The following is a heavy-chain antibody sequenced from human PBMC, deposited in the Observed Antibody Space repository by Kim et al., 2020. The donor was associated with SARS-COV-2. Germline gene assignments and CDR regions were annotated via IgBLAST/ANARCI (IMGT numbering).Heavy chain of an antibody. Sequence: SVKVSCKASGGTFSSYAISWVRQAPGQGLEWMGGIIPIFGTANYAQKFQGRVTITADESTSTAYMELSILRSEDTAVYYCAREAPTYDYVWGSYRAWFGYWGQGTLVTVSS. D-gene: IGHD3-16*02. CDR3: AREAPTYDYVWGSYRAWFGY. CDR1: GGTFSSYA. V-gene: IGHV1-69*13. CDR2: IIPIFGTA. J-gene: IGHJ4*02.